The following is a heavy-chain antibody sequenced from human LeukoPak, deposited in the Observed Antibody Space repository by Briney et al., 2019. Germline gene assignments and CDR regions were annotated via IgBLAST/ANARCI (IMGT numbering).Heavy chain of an antibody. V-gene: IGHV4-61*02. CDR3: ARSSYGTSSSDF. CDR2: VYTSGSL. D-gene: IGHD6-6*01. CDR1: GGSISSGSYY. Sequence: SQTLSLTCTVSGGSISSGSYYWSWIRQPAGKGLEWIGRVYTSGSLDYNPSLKSRVTISRDTSKNQFSLSLGSVTAADTAVYYCARSSYGTSSSDFWGQGTLVTVSS. J-gene: IGHJ4*02.